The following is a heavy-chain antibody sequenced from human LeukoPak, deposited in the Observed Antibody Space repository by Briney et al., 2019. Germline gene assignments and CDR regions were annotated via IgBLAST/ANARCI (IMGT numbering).Heavy chain of an antibody. V-gene: IGHV3-9*03. Sequence: GRSLRLSCAASGFTFDDYAMHWVRQAPGKGLEWVSGISWNSGSIGYADSVKGRFTISRDNAKNSLYLQMNSLRAEDMALYYCAKAIGRSTSYDAFDIWGQGTMVTVSS. D-gene: IGHD2-2*01. CDR3: AKAIGRSTSYDAFDI. CDR2: ISWNSGSI. CDR1: GFTFDDYA. J-gene: IGHJ3*02.